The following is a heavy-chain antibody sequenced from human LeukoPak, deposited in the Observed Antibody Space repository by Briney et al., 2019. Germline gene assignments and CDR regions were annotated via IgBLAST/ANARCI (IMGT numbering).Heavy chain of an antibody. CDR3: ARARKRWHSQWFDP. CDR1: GGSFSGYY. V-gene: IGHV4-34*01. J-gene: IGHJ5*02. Sequence: PSGTLSLTCAVYGGSFSGYYWSWIRQPPGKGLEWIGEINHSGSTNYNPSLKSRVTISVDTSKNQFSLKLSSVTAADTAVYYCARARKRWHSQWFDPWGQGTLVTVSS. D-gene: IGHD5-24*01. CDR2: INHSGST.